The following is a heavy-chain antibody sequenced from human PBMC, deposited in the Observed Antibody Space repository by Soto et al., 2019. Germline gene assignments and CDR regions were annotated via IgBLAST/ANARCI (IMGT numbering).Heavy chain of an antibody. CDR2: IFSNYET. V-gene: IGHV2-26*01. CDR1: GFSLSNSRMG. CDR3: ARGIFGGDYYYGMDV. J-gene: IGHJ6*02. D-gene: IGHD3-3*01. Sequence: QVTLKESGTVLVKPTETLTLTCTVSGFSLSNSRMGVSWIRQPPGKALEWLTHIFSNYETYYSTSLRSRLTITKDTPKSQVDLTMTYKDPMDTSTYYSARGIFGGDYYYGMDVWGQGTPVTV.